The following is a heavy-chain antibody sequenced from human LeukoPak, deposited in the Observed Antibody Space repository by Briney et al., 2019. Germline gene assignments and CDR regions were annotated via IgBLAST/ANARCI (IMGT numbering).Heavy chain of an antibody. CDR1: GYTFTKSY. CDR2: IKPGGDNT. J-gene: IGHJ3*02. CDR3: ARIRDGYNDAYDI. Sequence: ASVKVSCKASGYTFTKSYIHWVRQAPGQGLEWMGLIKPGGDNTNYAQNFQGRVTMTSDTSASTVYMELSSLRSEDTVIYYCARIRDGYNDAYDIWGQGTVVTVPS. V-gene: IGHV1-46*01. D-gene: IGHD5-24*01.